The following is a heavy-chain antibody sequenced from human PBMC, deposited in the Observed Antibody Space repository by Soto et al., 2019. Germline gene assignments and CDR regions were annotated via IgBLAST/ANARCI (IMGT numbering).Heavy chain of an antibody. D-gene: IGHD3-16*01. V-gene: IGHV4-34*01. CDR1: RGSFNGYY. CDR2: INHSGST. Sequence: PSETLSLTCALQRGSFNGYYCGWIRQPPGKGLEWIGEINHSGSTTYSPSLMSRVTISVDTSKNQFSLKLNSVTAADTGVYYCVRGSRRGLDYWGQGTVVTVSS. J-gene: IGHJ4*02. CDR3: VRGSRRGLDY.